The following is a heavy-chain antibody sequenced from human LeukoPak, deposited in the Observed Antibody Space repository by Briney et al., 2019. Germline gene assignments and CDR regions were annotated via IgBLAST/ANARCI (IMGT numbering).Heavy chain of an antibody. CDR3: ARGVGGYDYVWGSYRQKLDY. D-gene: IGHD3-16*02. CDR1: GYTFTSYG. Sequence: GASVKVSCKASGYTFTSYGISWVRQAPGQGLEWMGWISAYNGNTNYAQKLQGRVTMTTDTSTSTAYMELRSLRSDDTAVYYCARGVGGYDYVWGSYRQKLDYGGQGTLVTVSS. CDR2: ISAYNGNT. V-gene: IGHV1-18*01. J-gene: IGHJ4*02.